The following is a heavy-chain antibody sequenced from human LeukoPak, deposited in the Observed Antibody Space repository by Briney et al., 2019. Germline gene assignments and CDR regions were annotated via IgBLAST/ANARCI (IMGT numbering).Heavy chain of an antibody. CDR1: GGSISSGGYS. J-gene: IGHJ4*02. D-gene: IGHD2-2*01. CDR3: ARVVLRASSYFDY. Sequence: KDSETLSLTCAVSGGSISSGGYSWSWIRQPQGKGLEGIGYIYHSGGTYCNPSLKSRVTISVDRSKNQFSLKLSSLTAADTAVYYCARVVLRASSYFDYWGQGTLVTVSS. V-gene: IGHV4-30-2*01. CDR2: IYHSGGT.